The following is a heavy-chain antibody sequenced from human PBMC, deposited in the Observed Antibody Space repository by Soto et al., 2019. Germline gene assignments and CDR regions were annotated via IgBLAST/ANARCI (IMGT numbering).Heavy chain of an antibody. CDR1: GFTFGNNA. D-gene: IGHD3-22*01. CDR3: SRPSYYYDSSGFEPGAFDI. J-gene: IGHJ3*02. V-gene: IGHV3-49*03. CDR2: IRSKNYGRTT. Sequence: SLRLSCTGSGFTFGNNAMTWFRQAPGKGLEWVGLIRSKNYGRTTEYAASVQGRFTISRDDSKGIAYLEMNSLTTDDTAVYYCSRPSYYYDSSGFEPGAFDIWGQGTMVTVSS.